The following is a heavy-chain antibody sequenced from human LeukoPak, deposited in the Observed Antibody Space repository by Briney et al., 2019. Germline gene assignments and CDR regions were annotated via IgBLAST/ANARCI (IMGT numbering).Heavy chain of an antibody. J-gene: IGHJ2*01. Sequence: PSETLSLTCTVSGGSISPYHWSWIRQPPGKGLECIGYIYYSGSTNYSPSLKSRVTISVDTSKNQFSLKLSSVTAADTAVYYCARGGWSLDLWGRGTLVTVSS. CDR2: IYYSGST. D-gene: IGHD3-16*01. V-gene: IGHV4-59*01. CDR1: GGSISPYH. CDR3: ARGGWSLDL.